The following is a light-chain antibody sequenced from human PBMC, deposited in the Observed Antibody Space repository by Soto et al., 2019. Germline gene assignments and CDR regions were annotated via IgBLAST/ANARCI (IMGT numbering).Light chain of an antibody. CDR2: EVS. Sequence: QSVLIQPASVSASPGQSITISCTGTSRDVGSYNYVSWYQLLPGKTPKLIMFEVSNRPSGVPDRFSGSKSGNAASLIISGLQPEDEADYYCSSYSKRSSVLFGGGTKVTVL. CDR1: SRDVGSYNY. CDR3: SSYSKRSSVL. V-gene: IGLV2-14*01. J-gene: IGLJ3*02.